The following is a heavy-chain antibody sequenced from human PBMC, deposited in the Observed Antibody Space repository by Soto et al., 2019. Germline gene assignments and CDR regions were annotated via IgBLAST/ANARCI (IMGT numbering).Heavy chain of an antibody. CDR2: ISRSGRTI. J-gene: IGHJ4*02. CDR1: GFTFSEYY. V-gene: IGHV3-11*01. Sequence: GSLRLSCAASGFTFSEYYMSWIRQAPGKGLEWVSYISRSGRTIYYADSVKGRFTISRDNAKNSLYLQMNSLRAEDTAVYYCARESPFDYWGQGTLVTVSS. CDR3: ARESPFDY.